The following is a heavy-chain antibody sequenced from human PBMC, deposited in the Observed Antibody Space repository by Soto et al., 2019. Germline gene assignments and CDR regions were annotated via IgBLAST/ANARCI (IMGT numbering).Heavy chain of an antibody. D-gene: IGHD3-3*01. Sequence: PRESLKISCKGSGYSFTSYWIGWVRQMPGKGLEWMGIIYPGDSDTRYSPSFQGQVTISADKSISTAYLQWSSLKASDTAMYYCARQNYDFWSGSGNWFDPWGQGTLVTVSS. V-gene: IGHV5-51*01. J-gene: IGHJ5*02. CDR1: GYSFTSYW. CDR2: IYPGDSDT. CDR3: ARQNYDFWSGSGNWFDP.